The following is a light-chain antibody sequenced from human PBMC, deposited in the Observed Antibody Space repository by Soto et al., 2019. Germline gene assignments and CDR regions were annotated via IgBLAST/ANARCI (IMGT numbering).Light chain of an antibody. Sequence: ELLITQSPASLSESQGKRATLSCRASQSVATNLAWYQQKPGQAPRLLIYGASTRATGIPARFSGSGSGTEFTLTISSLQSEDSAFYYCQQYNQWPPWTFGQGTKVDIK. CDR3: QQYNQWPPWT. CDR2: GAS. J-gene: IGKJ1*01. V-gene: IGKV3D-15*01. CDR1: QSVATN.